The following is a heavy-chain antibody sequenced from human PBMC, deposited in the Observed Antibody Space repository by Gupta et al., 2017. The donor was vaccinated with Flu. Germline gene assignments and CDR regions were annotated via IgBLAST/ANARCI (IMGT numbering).Heavy chain of an antibody. CDR2: ISYDGRNK. Sequence: VRQVPGKGLDWVAVISYDGRNKYSADSVKGRFTISRDNSKTTLYLQMNSLRVEETAVYYCARKGYCSSTSCQPKEDAFDIWCQVTMVPVSS. V-gene: IGHV3-30*04. CDR3: ARKGYCSSTSCQPKEDAFDI. J-gene: IGHJ3*02. D-gene: IGHD2-2*01.